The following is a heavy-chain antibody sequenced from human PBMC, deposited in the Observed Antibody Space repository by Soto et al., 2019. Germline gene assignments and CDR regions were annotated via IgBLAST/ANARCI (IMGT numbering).Heavy chain of an antibody. D-gene: IGHD5-18*01. Sequence: PSETLSLTCTVSGGSISSYYWSWIRQPPGKGLEWIGYIYYSGSTNYNPSLKSRVTISVDTSKNQFSLKLSSVTAADTAVYYCARTDTARNFLRYYYYMDVWGKGTTVTVSS. V-gene: IGHV4-59*01. CDR1: GGSISSYY. CDR2: IYYSGST. CDR3: ARTDTARNFLRYYYYMDV. J-gene: IGHJ6*03.